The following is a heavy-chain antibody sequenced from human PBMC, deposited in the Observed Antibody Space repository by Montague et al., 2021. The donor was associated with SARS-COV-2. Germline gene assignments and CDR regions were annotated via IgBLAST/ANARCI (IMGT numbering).Heavy chain of an antibody. CDR1: GDSITNHY. D-gene: IGHD3-10*01. Sequence: SETLSLTCSVSGDSITNHYWSWVRQPAGKGLEWIGRMHFTGKTNFSPFFSSRLTMLADTSKNQFSLKLTSVTAADTAVYYCARDRPRSYYYDSGTYTWGGYGMDVWGQGTTVTVSS. CDR2: MHFTGKT. CDR3: ARDRPRSYYYDSGTYTWGGYGMDV. V-gene: IGHV4-4*07. J-gene: IGHJ6*02.